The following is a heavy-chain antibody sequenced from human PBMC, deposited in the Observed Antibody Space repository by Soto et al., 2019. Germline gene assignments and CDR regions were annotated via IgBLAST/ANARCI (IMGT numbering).Heavy chain of an antibody. J-gene: IGHJ4*02. CDR1: GFTFSSYA. CDR2: ISGSGGST. CDR3: AKMPGAARPYYFDY. V-gene: IGHV3-23*01. Sequence: VGPLRLSCGASGFTFSSYAMSWVRQAQGKGLEWVSAISGSGGSTYYADSVKGRFTISRDNSKNTLYLQMNSLRAEDTAVYYCAKMPGAARPYYFDYWGQGTLVTGSS. D-gene: IGHD6-6*01.